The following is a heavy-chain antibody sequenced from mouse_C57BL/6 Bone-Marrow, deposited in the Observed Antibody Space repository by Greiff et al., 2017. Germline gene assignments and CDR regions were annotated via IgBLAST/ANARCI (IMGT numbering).Heavy chain of an antibody. Sequence: VQLVESGPELVKPGASVKLSCKASGYTFTSYDINWVKQRPGQGLEWIGWIYPRDGSTKYNEKFKGKATLTVDTSSSTAYMELHSLTSEDSAVYFCARVPTVVATRYFDVWGTGTTVTVSS. CDR3: ARVPTVVATRYFDV. D-gene: IGHD1-1*01. CDR2: IYPRDGST. V-gene: IGHV1-85*01. J-gene: IGHJ1*03. CDR1: GYTFTSYD.